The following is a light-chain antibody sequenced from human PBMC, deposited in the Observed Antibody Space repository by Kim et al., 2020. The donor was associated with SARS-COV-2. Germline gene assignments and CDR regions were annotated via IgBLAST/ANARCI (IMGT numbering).Light chain of an antibody. CDR3: QSYDSSNWV. CDR2: EDN. J-gene: IGLJ3*02. CDR1: SGSIASNY. V-gene: IGLV6-57*04. Sequence: NFMLTQPHSVSESPGKTVTISCTRSSGSIASNYVQWYQQRPGSAPTTVIYEDNQRPSGVPDRFSGSIDSSSNSASLTISGRKTEDEADYYCQSYDSSNWVFGGGTQLTVL.